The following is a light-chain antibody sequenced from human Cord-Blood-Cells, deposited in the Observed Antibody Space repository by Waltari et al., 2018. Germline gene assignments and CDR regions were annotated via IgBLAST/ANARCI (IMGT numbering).Light chain of an antibody. CDR3: CSYAGSSYV. CDR2: EVS. J-gene: IGLJ1*01. V-gene: IGLV2-23*02. Sequence: QSALTQPASVSGSPGQSVNISCTGTSSDVGIYNLVSWYQQHQGKAPKLMIYEVSKRPSGVSNRFSGSKSGNTASLTISGLQAEDEADYYCCSYAGSSYVFGTGTKVTVL. CDR1: SSDVGIYNL.